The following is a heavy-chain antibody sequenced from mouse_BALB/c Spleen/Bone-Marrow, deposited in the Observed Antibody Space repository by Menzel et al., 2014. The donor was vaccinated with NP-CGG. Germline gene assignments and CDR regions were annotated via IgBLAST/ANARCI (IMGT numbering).Heavy chain of an antibody. CDR1: GYEFSSYW. J-gene: IGHJ2*01. V-gene: IGHV1-80*01. CDR2: IYPGDNDT. Sequence: VKLVESGAELVRPGSSVKISCKASGYEFSSYWMNWVKQRPGQGLEWIGQIYPGDNDTYYSGKFKGKVTLTADISSSSAYMQLSSLASEDSAVYFCARDYYGSSYDYWGQGTTLTVSS. D-gene: IGHD1-1*01. CDR3: ARDYYGSSYDY.